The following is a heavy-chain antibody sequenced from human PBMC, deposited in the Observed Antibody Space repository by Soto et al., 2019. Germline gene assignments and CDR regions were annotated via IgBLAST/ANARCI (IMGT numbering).Heavy chain of an antibody. J-gene: IGHJ3*02. CDR2: ISSSSSTI. CDR1: GFTFSSYS. D-gene: IGHD3-22*01. CDR3: ANSEYXYDSSGRPLDAFDI. V-gene: IGHV3-48*01. Sequence: GGSLRLSCAASGFTFSSYSMNWVRQAPGKGLEWVSYISSSSSTIYYADSVKGRFTISRDNAKNSLYLQMNSLRAEDTAVYYYANSEYXYDSSGRPLDAFDIWGQGTMVTVSS.